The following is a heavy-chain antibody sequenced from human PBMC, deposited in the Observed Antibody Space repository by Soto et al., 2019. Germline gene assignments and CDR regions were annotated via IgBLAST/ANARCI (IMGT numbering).Heavy chain of an antibody. Sequence: QVQLVESGGGVVQLGRPLRLSWAAFGFTLSSYGMPWVRQAPGKGREGVAVISYDGSNKYYADSVKGRFTISRDNSKNTLYLQMNSLRAEDTAVYYCAKASPNGGWFDPWGQGTLVTVSS. CDR3: AKASPNGGWFDP. D-gene: IGHD2-8*01. CDR1: GFTLSSYG. J-gene: IGHJ5*02. V-gene: IGHV3-30*18. CDR2: ISYDGSNK.